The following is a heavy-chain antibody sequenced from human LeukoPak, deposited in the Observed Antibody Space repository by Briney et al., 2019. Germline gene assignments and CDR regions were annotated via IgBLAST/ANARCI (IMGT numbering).Heavy chain of an antibody. CDR3: ARDASPGYFDL. J-gene: IGHJ2*01. CDR2: ITSDGSAT. V-gene: IGHV3-74*01. Sequence: GGSLRLSCAVSGFTFSSYWMHWVRQGPGKGLAWVSRITSDGSATDYADSVKGRFTISRDNAKNTLYLHMDSLRAEDTAVYYCARDASPGYFDLWGRGTLVTDSS. D-gene: IGHD2-15*01. CDR1: GFTFSSYW.